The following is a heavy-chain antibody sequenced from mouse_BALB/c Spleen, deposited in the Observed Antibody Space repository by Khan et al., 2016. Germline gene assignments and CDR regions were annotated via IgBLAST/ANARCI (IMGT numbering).Heavy chain of an antibody. CDR3: ARWGYDYACFAY. Sequence: QIQLVQSGPELKKPGETVKISCKASGYSFTNYGMNWVKQAPGKGLKWMGWIDTNTGEPTYAEEFKGRFSFSLETSAITAYLQINNLKNDATATYFCARWGYDYACFAYWGQGTLVTVSA. V-gene: IGHV9-3*02. CDR1: GYSFTNYG. J-gene: IGHJ3*01. D-gene: IGHD2-4*01. CDR2: IDTNTGEP.